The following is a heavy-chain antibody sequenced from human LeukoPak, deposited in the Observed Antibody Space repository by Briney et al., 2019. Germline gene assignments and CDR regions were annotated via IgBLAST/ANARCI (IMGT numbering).Heavy chain of an antibody. CDR3: AILYTRLTRSMWGRFDP. D-gene: IGHD2-8*01. J-gene: IGHJ5*02. CDR2: IYPGDSHT. V-gene: IGHV5-51*01. CDR1: GYTFSNNW. Sequence: GESLKIPSWGFGYTFSNNWIAWVRQTPGKALDWIGIIYPGDSHTRYSPSFQGQVTISADQSSGTAYLQWNSLKASDTAICYCAILYTRLTRSMWGRFDPWGQGTLVTVSS.